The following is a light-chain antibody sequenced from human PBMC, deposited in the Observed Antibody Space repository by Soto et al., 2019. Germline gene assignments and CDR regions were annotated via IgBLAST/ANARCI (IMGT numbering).Light chain of an antibody. V-gene: IGLV2-14*01. CDR1: SSDVGGYNY. CDR2: EVS. CDR3: ASYTSSPSYV. Sequence: SALTQPASVSGSPRQSITISCTGTSSDVGGYNYVSWYQQHPGKAPHLMIYEVSNRPSGVSNRFSGSKSGNTASLTISGLQAEDEADYYCASYTSSPSYVFGTGTKVTVL. J-gene: IGLJ1*01.